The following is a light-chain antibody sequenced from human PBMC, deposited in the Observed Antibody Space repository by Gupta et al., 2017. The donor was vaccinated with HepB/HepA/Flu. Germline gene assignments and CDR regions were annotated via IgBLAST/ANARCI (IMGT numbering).Light chain of an antibody. Sequence: DFVMTQSPDSLAVSLGERATINCKSSQRLSDSSNSKKHLAWYQQKPGQPPKLLISWSSTREYGVPDRFSGSGYVTDFTLTSSRRQTEDVAVYYVQQNYSTRSFGHGTKVEI. CDR1: QRLSDSSNSKKH. CDR2: WSS. V-gene: IGKV4-1*01. CDR3: QQNYSTRS. J-gene: IGKJ3*01.